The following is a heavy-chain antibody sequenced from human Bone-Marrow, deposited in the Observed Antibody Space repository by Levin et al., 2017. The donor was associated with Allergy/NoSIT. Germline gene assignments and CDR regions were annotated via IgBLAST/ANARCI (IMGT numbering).Heavy chain of an antibody. D-gene: IGHD6-19*01. CDR1: GFTFSSYA. J-gene: IGHJ4*02. CDR2: ISGSGGST. V-gene: IGHV3-23*01. CDR3: AKVFGGWYGIPDY. Sequence: LSLTCAASGFTFSSYAMSWVRQAPGKGLEWVSAISGSGGSTYYADSVKGRFTISRDNSKNTLYLQMNSLRAEDTAVYYCAKVFGGWYGIPDYWGQGTLVTVSS.